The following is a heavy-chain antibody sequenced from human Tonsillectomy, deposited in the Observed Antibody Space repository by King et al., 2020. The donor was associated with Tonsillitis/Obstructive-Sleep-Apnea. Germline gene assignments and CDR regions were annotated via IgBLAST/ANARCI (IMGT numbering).Heavy chain of an antibody. V-gene: IGHV1-18*01. CDR1: GYTFTTYG. CDR3: ASLGGGPSRRYYYYGLDV. J-gene: IGHJ6*02. D-gene: IGHD2-15*01. CDR2: ISAYNGDT. Sequence: VQLVQSGAEVKKPGASVKVSCEASGYTFTTYGISWVRQAPGQGLEWMGWISAYNGDTHYAQKLQGRVTMTRDTSTSTAYMELRSLRSDDTAVYYCASLGGGPSRRYYYYGLDVWGQGTTVTVSS.